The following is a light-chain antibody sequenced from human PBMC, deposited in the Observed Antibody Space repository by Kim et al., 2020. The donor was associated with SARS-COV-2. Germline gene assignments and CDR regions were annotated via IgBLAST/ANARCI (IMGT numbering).Light chain of an antibody. CDR1: SSNIGSNY. J-gene: IGLJ3*02. CDR2: RNN. Sequence: ELTQPPSASGTPGQRVTISCSGSSSNIGSNYVYWYQQLPGTAPKLLIYRNNQRPSGVPDRFSGSKSGPSASLAISGLRSEDEADYYCAAWDNSLSTWVFGGGTQLTVL. V-gene: IGLV1-47*01. CDR3: AAWDNSLSTWV.